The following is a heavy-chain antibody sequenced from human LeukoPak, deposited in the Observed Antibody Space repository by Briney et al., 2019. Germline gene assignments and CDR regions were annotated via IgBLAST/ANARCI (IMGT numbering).Heavy chain of an antibody. CDR3: DRANARDGYNFDY. D-gene: IGHD5-24*01. CDR2: FYYTGAT. J-gene: IGHJ4*02. Sequence: SETLSLLCSVWVHFICLPYWIWLRQPPGKGLEWIGYFYYTGATNYNPSLKSRVTISVDTSKTQLSLKLNSITAADTDIYFCDRANARDGYNFDYGGRGNLVTVSS. CDR1: VHFICLPY. V-gene: IGHV4-59*08.